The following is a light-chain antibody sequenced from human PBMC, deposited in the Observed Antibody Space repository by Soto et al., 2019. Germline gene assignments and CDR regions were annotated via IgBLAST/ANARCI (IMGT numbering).Light chain of an antibody. J-gene: IGKJ1*01. Sequence: DIVMTQSPDSLAVSLGERATINCKSSQSVLHSSNNKNTLAWYQQKPGKAPKLLIYAASSLQSGVPSRFSGSGSGTYFTLTISSLQPEDFATYYCLQDYNYPRTFGQGTKVDIK. V-gene: IGKV4-1*01. CDR2: AAS. CDR3: LQDYNYPRT. CDR1: QSVLHSSNNKNT.